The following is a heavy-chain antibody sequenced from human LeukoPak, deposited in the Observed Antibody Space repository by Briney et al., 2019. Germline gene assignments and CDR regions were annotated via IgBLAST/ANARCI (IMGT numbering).Heavy chain of an antibody. CDR2: ISTTGST. D-gene: IGHD1-7*01. CDR3: ARSPSTIGWNWGYYFDF. V-gene: IGHV4-4*07. J-gene: IGHJ4*02. Sequence: SETLSLTCTVSGAAISDYFWSWIRQPAGKDLEWIGRISTTGSTYFNPSLQSRVRMSVDSSKTHFSLRLSSVAAADTAVYYCARSPSTIGWNWGYYFDFWGQGHLVTVSS. CDR1: GAAISDYF.